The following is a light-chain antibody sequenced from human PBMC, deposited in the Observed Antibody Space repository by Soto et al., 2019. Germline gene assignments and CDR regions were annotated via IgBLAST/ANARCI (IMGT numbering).Light chain of an antibody. V-gene: IGKV1-5*01. J-gene: IGKJ1*01. Sequence: DIQMTQSPSTLSESLGDRVTITCRASQSISSWLAWYQQKPGKAPKLLIYDGSSFESGVPSRFSGSGSGTEFTLTISSLQPDDSATYYCQHYKTYSRTFGQGTKVDIK. CDR1: QSISSW. CDR2: DGS. CDR3: QHYKTYSRT.